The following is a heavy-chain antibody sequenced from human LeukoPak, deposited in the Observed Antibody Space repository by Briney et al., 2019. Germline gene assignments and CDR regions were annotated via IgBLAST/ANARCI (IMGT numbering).Heavy chain of an antibody. D-gene: IGHD5-18*01. V-gene: IGHV4-59*01. CDR3: VKGRDTGMD. Sequence: SETLSLTCTVSGASISTYYWSWIRQTPGMRLERIGYIYYTGTTNYNPSLKSRVTLSVDMSKNQFSLKLTSVTAADTAAYYCVKGRDTGMDWGQGTLVTVSS. CDR2: IYYTGTT. J-gene: IGHJ4*02. CDR1: GASISTYY.